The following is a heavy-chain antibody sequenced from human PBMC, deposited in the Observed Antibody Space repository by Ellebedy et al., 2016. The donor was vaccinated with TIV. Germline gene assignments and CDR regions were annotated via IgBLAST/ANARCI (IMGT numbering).Heavy chain of an antibody. J-gene: IGHJ4*02. CDR3: AKPLAAARGWYFDY. Sequence: GGSLRLXCAASGFTFSSYAMSWVRQAPGKGLEWVSAISGSGGSTYYADSVKGRFTISRDNSKNTLYLQMNSLRAEDTAVYYCAKPLAAARGWYFDYWGQGTLVTVSS. CDR1: GFTFSSYA. V-gene: IGHV3-23*01. CDR2: ISGSGGST. D-gene: IGHD6-13*01.